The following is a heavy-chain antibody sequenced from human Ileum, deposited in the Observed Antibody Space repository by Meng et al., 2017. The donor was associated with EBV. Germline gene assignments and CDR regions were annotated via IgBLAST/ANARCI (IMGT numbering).Heavy chain of an antibody. D-gene: IGHD3-22*01. CDR2: LYKSGST. CDR3: ARGGDTSGYSLDY. CDR1: GGSISSGGYY. V-gene: IGHV4-30-4*01. J-gene: IGHJ4*02. Sequence: HLQGSGPGLVKPSQTLALTGAFAGGSISSGGYYWSWIRQPPGKGLEWIGYLYKSGSTYYNPSLTSRVTISVDTSKNQFFLKLGSVTAADTGVYYCARGGDTSGYSLDYWGQGILVTVSS.